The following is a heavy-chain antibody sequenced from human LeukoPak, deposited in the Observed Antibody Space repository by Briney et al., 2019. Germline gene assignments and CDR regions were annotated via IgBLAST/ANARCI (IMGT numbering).Heavy chain of an antibody. CDR3: AGITMVQGVLDC. CDR1: GRSISSYY. D-gene: IGHD3-10*01. J-gene: IGHJ4*02. V-gene: IGHV4-59*01. CDR2: IYYGGST. Sequence: PSETLSLTCTVSGRSISSYYWSWIRQPPGRGREWIGYIYYGGSTNYNPSLKSRVTIPVDKSKNQFSLKLSSVTAADTAVYYCAGITMVQGVLDCWGQGTLVTVSS.